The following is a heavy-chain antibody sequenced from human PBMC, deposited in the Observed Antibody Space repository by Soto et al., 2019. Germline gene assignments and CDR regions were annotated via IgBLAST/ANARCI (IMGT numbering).Heavy chain of an antibody. CDR1: GFTFSSYS. V-gene: IGHV3-48*01. J-gene: IGHJ6*03. D-gene: IGHD2-2*01. CDR2: ISSSSSTI. Sequence: EVQLVESGGGLVQPGGSLRLSCAASGFTFSSYSMNWVRQAPGKGLEWVSYISSSSSTIYYADSVKGRFTISRDNTKNSLYLQMNSLRAEDTAVYYCARDKPAATYYMDVWGKGTTVTVSS. CDR3: ARDKPAATYYMDV.